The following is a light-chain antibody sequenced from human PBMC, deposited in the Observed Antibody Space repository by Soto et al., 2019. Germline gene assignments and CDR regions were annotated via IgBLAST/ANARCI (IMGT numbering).Light chain of an antibody. Sequence: EIVLPQSPATLSLSPGERATLYCRASQSVSSSFAWNQKKPGQAPRLLIQDASNRATGIPARFSGSVSGTDFTLTISSLEPEDFAVYYCQQRSNWPLTFGGGTKVEIK. J-gene: IGKJ4*01. CDR1: QSVSSS. CDR3: QQRSNWPLT. CDR2: DAS. V-gene: IGKV3-11*01.